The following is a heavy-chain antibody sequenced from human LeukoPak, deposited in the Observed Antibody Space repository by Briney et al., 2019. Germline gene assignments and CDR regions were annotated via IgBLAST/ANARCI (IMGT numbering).Heavy chain of an antibody. J-gene: IGHJ4*02. CDR2: ISSSGSTI. CDR1: GFTFSSYT. D-gene: IGHD3-22*01. V-gene: IGHV3-48*04. Sequence: GGSLRLSCAASGFTFSSYTMNWVRQAPGKGLEWVSYISSSGSTIYYADSVKGRFTISRDNAKNSLYLQMNSLRAEDTAVYYCAREPDYYDSSGYYLDYWGQGTLVTVSS. CDR3: AREPDYYDSSGYYLDY.